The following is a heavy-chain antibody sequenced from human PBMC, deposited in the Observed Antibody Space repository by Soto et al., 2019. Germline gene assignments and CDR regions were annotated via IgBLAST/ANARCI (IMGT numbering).Heavy chain of an antibody. D-gene: IGHD6-6*01. J-gene: IGHJ6*02. Sequence: SVKVSCKASGGTFSSYAISWVRQAPGQGLEWMGGIIPIFGTANYAQKFQGRVTITADESTSTAYMELRSLRSDDTAVYYCAREEKYSSSGHYYYGMDVWGQGTTVTVSS. CDR3: AREEKYSSSGHYYYGMDV. CDR1: GGTFSSYA. CDR2: IIPIFGTA. V-gene: IGHV1-69*13.